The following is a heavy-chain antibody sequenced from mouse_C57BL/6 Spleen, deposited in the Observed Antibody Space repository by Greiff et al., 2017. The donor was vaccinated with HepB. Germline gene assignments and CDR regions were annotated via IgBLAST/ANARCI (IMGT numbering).Heavy chain of an antibody. CDR3: AIGFITPMDY. D-gene: IGHD1-1*01. J-gene: IGHJ4*01. V-gene: IGHV1-80*01. CDR1: GYAFSSYW. CDR2: IYPGDGDT. Sequence: VQGVESGAELVKPGASVKISCKASGYAFSSYWMNWVKQRPGKGLEWIGQIYPGDGDTNYNGKFKGKATLTADKSSSTAYMQLSSLTSEDSAVYFCAIGFITPMDYWGQGTSVTVSS.